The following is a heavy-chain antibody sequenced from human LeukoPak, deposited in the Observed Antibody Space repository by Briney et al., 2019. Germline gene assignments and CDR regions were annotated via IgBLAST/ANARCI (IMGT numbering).Heavy chain of an antibody. CDR3: ARGRMAGTYVFDY. CDR2: IIPIFGTA. V-gene: IGHV1-69*13. CDR1: GDTFSSYA. D-gene: IGHD6-19*01. Sequence: RASVTVSCKASGDTFSSYAISWVRQAPGQGLEWMGGIIPIFGTANYAQKFQGRVTITADESTSTAYMELSSLRSEDTAVYYCARGRMAGTYVFDYWGQGTLVTVSS. J-gene: IGHJ4*02.